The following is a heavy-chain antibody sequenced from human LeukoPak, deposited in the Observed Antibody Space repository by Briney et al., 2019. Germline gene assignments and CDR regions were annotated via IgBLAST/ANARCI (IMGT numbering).Heavy chain of an antibody. CDR1: GFTFSSYA. D-gene: IGHD4-23*01. Sequence: PGGSLRLSCAASGFTFSSYAMSWVRQAPGKGLEWVSSISGSGGNTYHADSVKGRFTISRDNSKNTLYMQMNSLRAEDTAVYYCAKLVTHFDYWGQGTLVTVSS. J-gene: IGHJ4*02. V-gene: IGHV3-23*01. CDR2: ISGSGGNT. CDR3: AKLVTHFDY.